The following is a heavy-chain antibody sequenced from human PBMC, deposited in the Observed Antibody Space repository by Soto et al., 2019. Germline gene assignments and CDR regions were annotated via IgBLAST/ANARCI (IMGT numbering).Heavy chain of an antibody. CDR2: IYYSGST. D-gene: IGHD3-10*01. V-gene: IGHV4-31*03. J-gene: IGHJ4*02. Sequence: QVQLQESGPGLVKPSQTLSLTCTVSAGSISSGGYYLSWIRQHPGKGLEWIGYIYYSGSTYSNPTLKSRVTISVDTSKNPFSLTLSYVTAAATAVYYCARVPYGAGSYPDYWGQGTLVTVSS. CDR1: AGSISSGGYY. CDR3: ARVPYGAGSYPDY.